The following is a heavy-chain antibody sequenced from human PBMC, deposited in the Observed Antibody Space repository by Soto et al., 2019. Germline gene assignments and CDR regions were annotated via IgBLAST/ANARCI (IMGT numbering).Heavy chain of an antibody. D-gene: IGHD3-16*02. CDR3: ARYLNYDYVWGSYRPAYYFDY. CDR2: IYYSGST. V-gene: IGHV4-59*01. CDR1: TDSISSYY. J-gene: IGHJ4*02. Sequence: SETLSLTCTVSTDSISSYYWSWIRQPPGKGLEWIGYIYYSGSTNYNPSLKSRVTISVDTSKNQFSLNLSSVTAADTAVYYCARYLNYDYVWGSYRPAYYFDYWGQGTLVTVSS.